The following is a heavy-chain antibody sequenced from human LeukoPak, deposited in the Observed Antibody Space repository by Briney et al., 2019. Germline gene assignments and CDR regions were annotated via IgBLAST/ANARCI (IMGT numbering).Heavy chain of an antibody. D-gene: IGHD1-20*01. J-gene: IGHJ4*02. V-gene: IGHV1-2*02. CDR1: GYTFTGYY. CDR3: ARNSISGMYDY. Sequence: ASVKVSCKASGYTFTGYYMHWVRQAPGQGLEWMGWINPNSGDTNYAQKFQGRVTMTRDTSISTAYMELSRLRSDDTAVYYCARNSISGMYDYWGQGTLVTVSS. CDR2: INPNSGDT.